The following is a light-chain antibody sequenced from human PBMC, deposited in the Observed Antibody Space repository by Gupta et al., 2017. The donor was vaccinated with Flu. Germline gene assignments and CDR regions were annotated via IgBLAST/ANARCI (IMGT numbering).Light chain of an antibody. CDR1: QGISTY. J-gene: IGKJ4*01. CDR3: IQDNSFPLT. V-gene: IGKV1-16*02. CDR2: AAS. Sequence: DIQMTQSPSSLYASVGDRVTITCRASQGISTYLAWFQQKPGRAPKSLIYAASRLQSGVPSKVSGSGSGTDFTLTISSLQTEDFATYYCIQDNSFPLTFGGGTKVEI.